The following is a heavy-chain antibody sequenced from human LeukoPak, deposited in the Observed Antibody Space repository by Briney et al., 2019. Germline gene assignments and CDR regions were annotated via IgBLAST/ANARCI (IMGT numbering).Heavy chain of an antibody. CDR1: GFTVSSNY. CDR3: ARVAIPLVDTAMVDAFDI. J-gene: IGHJ3*02. D-gene: IGHD5-18*01. Sequence: GGSLRLSCAASGFTVSSNYMSWVRQAPGKGLEWVSVIYSGGSTYYADSVKGRFTISRDNSKNTLYLQMNSLRAEDTAVYYCARVAIPLVDTAMVDAFDIWGQGTMVTVSS. CDR2: IYSGGST. V-gene: IGHV3-53*01.